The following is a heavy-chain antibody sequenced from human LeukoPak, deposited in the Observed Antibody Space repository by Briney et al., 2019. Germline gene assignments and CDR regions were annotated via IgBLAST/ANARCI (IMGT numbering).Heavy chain of an antibody. D-gene: IGHD3-3*01. Sequence: SETLSLTCTVSGYSISSGYYWVWIRQPPGKGLEWIGSIYHSGTYYNPSLKSRVTISIDTSKNQFSLKLSSVTAADTAIYYCARDRTMFGVPSPYWGQGTLVTVSS. J-gene: IGHJ4*02. CDR2: IYHSGT. CDR3: ARDRTMFGVPSPY. V-gene: IGHV4-38-2*02. CDR1: GYSISSGYY.